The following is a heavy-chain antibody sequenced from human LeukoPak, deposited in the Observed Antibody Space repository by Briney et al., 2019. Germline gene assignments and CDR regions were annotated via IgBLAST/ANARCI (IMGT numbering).Heavy chain of an antibody. J-gene: IGHJ4*02. V-gene: IGHV1-18*01. CDR2: ISAYNGNT. CDR1: GYTFTSYG. Sequence: GASVKVSCKASGYTFTSYGISWVRQAPGQGLEWMGWISAYNGNTNYAQKLQGRVTMTTDTSTSTAYMELRSPRSDDTAVYYCARMGPDVLRYFDWFPFVDYWGQGTLVTVSS. D-gene: IGHD3-9*01. CDR3: ARMGPDVLRYFDWFPFVDY.